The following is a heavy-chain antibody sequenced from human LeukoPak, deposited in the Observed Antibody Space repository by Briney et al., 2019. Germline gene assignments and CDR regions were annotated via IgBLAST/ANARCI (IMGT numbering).Heavy chain of an antibody. V-gene: IGHV3-21*01. CDR3: ARSLVVVAATPGDY. D-gene: IGHD2-15*01. J-gene: IGHJ4*02. CDR1: GFTFSSYA. Sequence: PGGSLRLSCAASGFTFSSYAMSWVRQAPGKGLEWVSSISSSSSYIYYADSVKGRFTISRDNAKNSLYLQMNSLRAEDTAVYYCARSLVVVAATPGDYWGQGTLVTVSS. CDR2: ISSSSSYI.